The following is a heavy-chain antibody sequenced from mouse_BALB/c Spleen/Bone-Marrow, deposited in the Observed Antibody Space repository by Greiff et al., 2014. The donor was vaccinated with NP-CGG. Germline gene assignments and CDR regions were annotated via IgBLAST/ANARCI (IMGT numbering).Heavy chain of an antibody. CDR1: GFSLTSYD. D-gene: IGHD1-1*01. Sequence: ESGPGLVAPSQSLSITCTVSGFSLTSYDINWIRQSPGRGLEWLGVIWTGGGTNYNSAFMSRLSISKDNSKSQVSLKMNSLQTADTAIYFCVRGYYYGSSPFDYWGQGTTLTVSS. V-gene: IGHV2-9-2*01. CDR2: IWTGGGT. J-gene: IGHJ2*01. CDR3: VRGYYYGSSPFDY.